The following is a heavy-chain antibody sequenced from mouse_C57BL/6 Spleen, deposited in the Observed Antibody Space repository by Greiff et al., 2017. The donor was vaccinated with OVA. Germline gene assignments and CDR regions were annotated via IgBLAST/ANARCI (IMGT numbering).Heavy chain of an antibody. CDR1: GFNIKDDY. CDR3: TTSSTMVTTGWYFDV. J-gene: IGHJ1*03. D-gene: IGHD2-2*01. CDR2: IDPENGDT. Sequence: VQLQQSGAELVRPGASVKLSCTASGFNIKDDYMHWVKQRPEQGLEWIGWIDPENGDTEYASKFQGKATITADTSSNTAYLQLSSLTSEDTAVYYCTTSSTMVTTGWYFDVWGTGTTVTVSS. V-gene: IGHV14-4*01.